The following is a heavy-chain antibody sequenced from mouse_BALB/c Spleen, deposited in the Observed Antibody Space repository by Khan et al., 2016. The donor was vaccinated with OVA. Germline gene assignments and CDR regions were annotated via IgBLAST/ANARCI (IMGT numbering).Heavy chain of an antibody. CDR3: ASSVTITTVVATDFDY. Sequence: EVQLQESGPGLVKPSQSLSLTCTVIGYSITSDYAWNWIRQFPGNKLEWMGYISYSGRTSYNPSLKSRISITRDTSKNQFFLQLNSVTTEDTATYYCASSVTITTVVATDFDYWGQGTTLTVSS. CDR1: GYSITSDYA. D-gene: IGHD1-1*01. J-gene: IGHJ2*01. CDR2: ISYSGRT. V-gene: IGHV3-2*02.